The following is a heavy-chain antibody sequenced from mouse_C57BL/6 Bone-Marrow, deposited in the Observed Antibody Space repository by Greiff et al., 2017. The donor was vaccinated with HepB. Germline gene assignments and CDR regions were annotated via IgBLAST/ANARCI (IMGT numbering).Heavy chain of an antibody. CDR2: IYPGGGYT. CDR1: GYTFTNYW. Sequence: VQLQESGAELVRPGTSVKMSCKASGYTFTNYWIGWAKQRPGHGLEWIGDIYPGGGYTNYNEKFKGKATLTADKSSSTAYMQFSSLTSEDSAIYYCARKDPYYAMDDWGQGTSVTVSS. J-gene: IGHJ4*01. V-gene: IGHV1-63*01. CDR3: ARKDPYYAMDD.